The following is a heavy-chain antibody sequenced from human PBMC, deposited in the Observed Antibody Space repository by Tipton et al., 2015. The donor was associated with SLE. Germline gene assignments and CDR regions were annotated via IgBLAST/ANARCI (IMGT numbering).Heavy chain of an antibody. J-gene: IGHJ4*02. V-gene: IGHV4-59*01. CDR1: GGSISSYY. CDR2: IYNSVNT. CDR3: ARWGDRSGAED. D-gene: IGHD3-3*01. Sequence: PGLVKPSETLSLTCTVSGGSISSYYWSWIRQPPGKGLELIGYIYNSVNTNYNPSLKSRVTISVDTSKNQLSLKLTSVTAADTAVYYCARWGDRSGAEDWGQGTLVTVSS.